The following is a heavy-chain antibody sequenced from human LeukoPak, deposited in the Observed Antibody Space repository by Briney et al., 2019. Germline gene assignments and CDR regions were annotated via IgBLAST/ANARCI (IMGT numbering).Heavy chain of an antibody. CDR2: MNEDGSVT. J-gene: IGHJ4*02. CDR3: ARDPAWGAIDY. V-gene: IGHV3-7*01. D-gene: IGHD7-27*01. CDR1: GFSIRSFW. Sequence: GGSLRLSCAVSGFSIRSFWMSWVRQTPGGGLGWVADMNEDGSVTYYVDSVKGRFTVSRDNAKNSLYLQMSSLRAEDTAVYYCARDPAWGAIDYWGQGTLVTVSS.